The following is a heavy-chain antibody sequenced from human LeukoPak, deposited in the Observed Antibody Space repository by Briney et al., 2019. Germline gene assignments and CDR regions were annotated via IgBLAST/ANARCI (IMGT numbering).Heavy chain of an antibody. D-gene: IGHD5-18*01. J-gene: IGHJ4*02. V-gene: IGHV3-30-3*01. Sequence: GRSLRLSCAASGFTFSSYAIHWVRQAPGKGLEWVAVISYDGSNKYYADSVKGRFTISRDNSKNTLCLQMNSLRAEDTAVYYCAKDQIKGRYSYGYMIDYWGQVTLVTVSS. CDR1: GFTFSSYA. CDR3: AKDQIKGRYSYGYMIDY. CDR2: ISYDGSNK.